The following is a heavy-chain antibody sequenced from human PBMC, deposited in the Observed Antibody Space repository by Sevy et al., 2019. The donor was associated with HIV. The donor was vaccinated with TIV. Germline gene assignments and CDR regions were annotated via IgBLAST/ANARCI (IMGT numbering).Heavy chain of an antibody. Sequence: ASVKVSCKASSFTFTNSAVQWVRQARGQRVEWIGWIVVGSGDTNYAHNFQERVTISRDMSTATVSMELSGLRSEDTAVYYCAAESRGSCSGRSCSVENGMDVSGPRTAVTISS. CDR2: IVVGSGDT. CDR1: SFTFTNSA. CDR3: AAESRGSCSGRSCSVENGMDV. J-gene: IGHJ6*02. V-gene: IGHV1-58*01. D-gene: IGHD2-15*01.